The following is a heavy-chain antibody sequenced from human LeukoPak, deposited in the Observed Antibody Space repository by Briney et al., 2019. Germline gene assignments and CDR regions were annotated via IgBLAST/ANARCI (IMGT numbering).Heavy chain of an antibody. J-gene: IGHJ4*02. D-gene: IGHD3-16*02. CDR3: ARDHDYVWGSYRYPGVY. V-gene: IGHV1-18*04. Sequence: ASVKVSCKTSGYNFIANSIHWVRQAPGQGLEWMGWITSYNDNTKYSQRLQGRVTMTTDTFTSTAYMELRSLRSDDTAVYYCARDHDYVWGSYRYPGVYWGQGTLVTVSS. CDR2: ITSYNDNT. CDR1: GYNFIANS.